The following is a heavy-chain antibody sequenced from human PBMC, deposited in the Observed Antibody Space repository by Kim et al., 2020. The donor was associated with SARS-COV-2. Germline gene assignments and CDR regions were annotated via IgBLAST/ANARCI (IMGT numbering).Heavy chain of an antibody. Sequence: GGSLRLSCVASGFTFSSYSMNWVRQAPGKGLEWVSSISSSSSYIYYADSVKGRFTISRDNAKNSLYLQMNSLRAEDTAVYYCARDIVVVPAADWGQGTLVTVSS. V-gene: IGHV3-21*01. CDR3: ARDIVVVPAAD. J-gene: IGHJ4*02. CDR1: GFTFSSYS. CDR2: ISSSSSYI. D-gene: IGHD2-2*01.